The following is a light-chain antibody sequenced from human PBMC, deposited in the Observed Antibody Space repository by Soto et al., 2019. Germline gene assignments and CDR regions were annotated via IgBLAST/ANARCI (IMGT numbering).Light chain of an antibody. J-gene: IGKJ1*01. CDR3: QNYNSYSEA. CDR2: KAS. Sequence: DIQMTQSPSTLSGSVGDRVTITCRASQTISSWLAWYQQKTGKAPKLLIYKASTLKSGVPSRFSGSGSGTELNLTISRLQPDDFATYYCQNYNSYSEACGQGTKVDIK. CDR1: QTISSW. V-gene: IGKV1-5*03.